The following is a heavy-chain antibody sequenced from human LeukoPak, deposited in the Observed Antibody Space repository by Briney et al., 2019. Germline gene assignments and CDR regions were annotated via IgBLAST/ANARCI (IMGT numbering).Heavy chain of an antibody. V-gene: IGHV4-59*08. Sequence: SETLSLTCTVSGGSISSYYWSWIRQPPGKGLEWIGYIYYSGSTNYNPSLKSRVTISVDTSKNQFSLKLSSVTAADTAVYYCARLHYDFWSGSYFDYWGQGTLVTVSS. J-gene: IGHJ4*02. D-gene: IGHD3-3*01. CDR2: IYYSGST. CDR1: GGSISSYY. CDR3: ARLHYDFWSGSYFDY.